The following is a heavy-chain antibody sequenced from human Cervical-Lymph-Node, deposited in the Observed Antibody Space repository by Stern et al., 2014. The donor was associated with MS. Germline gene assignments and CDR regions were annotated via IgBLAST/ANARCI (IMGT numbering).Heavy chain of an antibody. D-gene: IGHD2-21*02. CDR3: ARHGDTSFVY. J-gene: IGHJ4*02. V-gene: IGHV4-59*08. CDR2: IYYIGTT. Sequence: QLQLQEWGPGLVQPSETLSLTCTVSGGPISNYYWSWIRQPPGKGLEWIGYIYYIGTTNYNPSLKSRVTISVDTSKNQFSLRLSSVSVADTAVYYCARHGDTSFVYWGQGTLVTISS. CDR1: GGPISNYY.